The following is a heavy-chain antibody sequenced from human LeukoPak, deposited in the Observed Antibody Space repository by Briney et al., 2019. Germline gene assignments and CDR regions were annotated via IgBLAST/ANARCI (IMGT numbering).Heavy chain of an antibody. CDR1: GGSISRYY. J-gene: IGHJ4*02. V-gene: IGHV4-4*08. CDR3: ARRKWDIVVVVAAPTPTYYFDY. CDR2: ISDSGTT. D-gene: IGHD2-15*01. Sequence: SETLSLTCTVSGGSISRYYWSWIRQPPGKGLEWFGYISDSGTTNYNPSLKSRVTISVDTSKNQFSLKLSSVTAADTAVYYCARRKWDIVVVVAAPTPTYYFDYWGQGTLVTVSS.